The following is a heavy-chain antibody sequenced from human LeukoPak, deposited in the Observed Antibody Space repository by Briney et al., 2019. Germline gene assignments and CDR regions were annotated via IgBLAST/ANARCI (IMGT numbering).Heavy chain of an antibody. CDR1: GGSFSGYY. J-gene: IGHJ4*02. V-gene: IGHV4-34*01. CDR2: INHSGST. D-gene: IGHD3-10*01. Sequence: ETLSLTCAVYGGSFSGYYWSWIRQPPGKGLEWIGEINHSGSTNYNPSLKSRVTISVDTSKNQFSLKLSSVTAADTAVYYCARLTYYYGSGSYDYWGQGALVTVSS. CDR3: ARLTYYYGSGSYDY.